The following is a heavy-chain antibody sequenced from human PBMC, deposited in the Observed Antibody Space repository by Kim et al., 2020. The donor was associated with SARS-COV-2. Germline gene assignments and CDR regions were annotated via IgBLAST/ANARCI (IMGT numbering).Heavy chain of an antibody. CDR1: GFTFSSYA. Sequence: GGSLRLSCAASGFTFSSYAMHWARQAPGKGLEWVAVISYDGSNKYYADSVKGRFTISRDNSKNTLYLQMNSLRAEDTAVYYCAKDSYCSSTSCYLDYYGMDVWGQGTTVTVSS. V-gene: IGHV3-30-3*01. CDR3: AKDSYCSSTSCYLDYYGMDV. J-gene: IGHJ6*02. CDR2: ISYDGSNK. D-gene: IGHD2-2*01.